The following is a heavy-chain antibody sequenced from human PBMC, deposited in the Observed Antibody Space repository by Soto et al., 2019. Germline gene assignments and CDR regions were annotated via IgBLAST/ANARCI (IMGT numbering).Heavy chain of an antibody. CDR2: ISSSSTYT. D-gene: IGHD2-2*01. V-gene: IGHV3-21*01. CDR1: RFTFSTYA. CDR3: ARDLGVVVVPPTFDY. J-gene: IGHJ4*02. Sequence: PGGSLRLSCAASRFTFSTYAMSWVRQAPGKGLEWVSAISSSSTYTYYADSLRGRFSISRDNAKNSLYLQMNSLSAEDTAVYYCARDLGVVVVPPTFDYWGQGVLVTVSS.